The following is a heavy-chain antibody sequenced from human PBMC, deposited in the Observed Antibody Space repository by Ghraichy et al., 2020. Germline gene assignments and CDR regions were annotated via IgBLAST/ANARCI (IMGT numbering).Heavy chain of an antibody. CDR3: ARTPHTAARPWWFDP. J-gene: IGHJ5*02. D-gene: IGHD6-6*01. CDR2: IYYGGST. Sequence: SETLSLTCTVSGGSIRGYYWTWIRQPPGKRLEWIGYIYYGGSTDSNPSLKSRVTISLDSSKNQFSLKLRSVTATDTAVYFCARTPHTAARPWWFDPWGQGKLVTVSS. CDR1: GGSIRGYY. V-gene: IGHV4-59*01.